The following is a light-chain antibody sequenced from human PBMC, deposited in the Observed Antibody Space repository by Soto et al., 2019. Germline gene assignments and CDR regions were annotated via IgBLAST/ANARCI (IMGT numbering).Light chain of an antibody. CDR1: SSNIGTGYD. J-gene: IGLJ3*02. CDR3: QSYDSSLSGSV. V-gene: IGLV1-40*01. CDR2: GNT. Sequence: QSVLTQPPSVSGAPGQGVTISCTGSSSNIGTGYDVHWYQQLPGAPPKLLIYGNTNRPSGVPDRFSGSKSGTSASLAITGLQADDEADYYCQSYDSSLSGSVFGGGTKVTVL.